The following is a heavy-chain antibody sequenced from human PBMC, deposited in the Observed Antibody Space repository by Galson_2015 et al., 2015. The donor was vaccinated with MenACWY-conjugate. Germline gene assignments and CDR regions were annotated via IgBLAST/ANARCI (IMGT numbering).Heavy chain of an antibody. D-gene: IGHD5-18*01. V-gene: IGHV1-69*13. CDR1: GGTFSSYA. CDR2: IIPISGTA. CDR3: ARGAVDTAMVFVTGLNWFDP. J-gene: IGHJ5*02. Sequence: SVKVSCKASGGTFSSYAISWVRQAPGQGLEWMGGIIPISGTANYAQKFQGRVTITADESTSTAYMELSSLRSEDTAVYYCARGAVDTAMVFVTGLNWFDPWGQGTLVTVSS.